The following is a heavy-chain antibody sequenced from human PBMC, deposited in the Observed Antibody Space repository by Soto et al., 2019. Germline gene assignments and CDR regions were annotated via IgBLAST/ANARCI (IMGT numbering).Heavy chain of an antibody. CDR1: GFTFSSYG. J-gene: IGHJ4*02. CDR3: AKGEVLGLLRDFDWYLDY. CDR2: ISYDGSNK. Sequence: QVQLVESGGGVVQPGRSLRLSCAASGFTFSSYGMHWVRQAPGKGLEWAAVISYDGSNKYYADSVKGRFTISRDNSKNTLYLQMNSLRAEDTAVYYCAKGEVLGLLRDFDWYLDYWGQGTLVTVSS. V-gene: IGHV3-30*18. D-gene: IGHD3-9*01.